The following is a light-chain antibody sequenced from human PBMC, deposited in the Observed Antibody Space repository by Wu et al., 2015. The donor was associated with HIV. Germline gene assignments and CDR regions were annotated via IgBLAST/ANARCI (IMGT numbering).Light chain of an antibody. CDR3: QHYGTSPPYT. Sequence: EIVLTQPPGTLSLSPGERATLSCRASQSVSSTSLAWYQQKSGQAPKLLIYGASNRATGIPDRFSGGGSGTDFTLTISRLEPEDFAVYYCQHYGTSPPYTFGQGTKLEIK. V-gene: IGKV3-20*01. J-gene: IGKJ2*01. CDR2: GAS. CDR1: QSVSSTS.